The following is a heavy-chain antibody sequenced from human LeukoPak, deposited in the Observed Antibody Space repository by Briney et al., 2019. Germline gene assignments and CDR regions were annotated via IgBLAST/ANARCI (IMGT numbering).Heavy chain of an antibody. D-gene: IGHD6-13*01. CDR2: IYYSGST. V-gene: IGHV4-39*01. J-gene: IGHJ4*02. CDR3: ARRGIAAAGAFDY. CDR1: GGSISSSSYY. Sequence: SETLSLTRTFSGGSISSSSYYWGWIRQPPGKGLEWIGSIYYSGSTYYNPSLKSRVTISVDTSKNQFSLKLSSVTAADTAVYYCARRGIAAAGAFDYWGQGTLVTVSS.